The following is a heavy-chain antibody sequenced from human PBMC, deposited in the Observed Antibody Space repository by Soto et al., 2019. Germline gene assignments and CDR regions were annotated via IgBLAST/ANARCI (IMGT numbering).Heavy chain of an antibody. J-gene: IGHJ5*02. Sequence: ASVKVSCKASGYTFTSYGISWVRQAPGQGLEWMGWISAYNGSTNYAQKLQGRVTMTTDTSTSTAYMELRSLRSDDTAVYYCARDPAWGYYDSSYWFDPWGQGTLVTVSS. D-gene: IGHD3-22*01. CDR3: ARDPAWGYYDSSYWFDP. V-gene: IGHV1-18*04. CDR2: ISAYNGST. CDR1: GYTFTSYG.